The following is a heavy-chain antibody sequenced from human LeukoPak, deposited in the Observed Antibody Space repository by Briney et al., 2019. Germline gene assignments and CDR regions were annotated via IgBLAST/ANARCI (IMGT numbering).Heavy chain of an antibody. Sequence: PGGSLRLSCAASGFTFNTYTMYWVRQAPGKGLEWVSGISNSGGSTYYADSVKGRFTISRDNSKNTLYLQMNSLRAEDTALYYCAKGLERESRLDSWGQGTVVTVSS. J-gene: IGHJ4*02. D-gene: IGHD1-1*01. CDR1: GFTFNTYT. V-gene: IGHV3-23*01. CDR3: AKGLERESRLDS. CDR2: ISNSGGST.